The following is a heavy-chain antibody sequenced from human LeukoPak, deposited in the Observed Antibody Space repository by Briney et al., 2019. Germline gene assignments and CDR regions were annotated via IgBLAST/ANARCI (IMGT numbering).Heavy chain of an antibody. CDR3: ARGGYYYLDV. CDR1: GGSISSSSYY. Sequence: PSETLSLTCTVSGGSISSSSYYWSWIRQPPGKGLEWIAYIFHSGTTNYNPSLKSRVAISLDTSKSQFSLKLNSVTAADTAVYYCARGGYYYLDVWGRGTTVTVSS. V-gene: IGHV4-61*01. J-gene: IGHJ6*03. CDR2: IFHSGTT.